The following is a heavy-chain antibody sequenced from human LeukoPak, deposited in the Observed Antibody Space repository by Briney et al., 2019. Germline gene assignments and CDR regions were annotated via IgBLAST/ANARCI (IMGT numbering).Heavy chain of an antibody. CDR3: ARDRRDTGGIDY. D-gene: IGHD1-14*01. CDR2: ISRSSGHT. CDR1: GLTFSDYY. Sequence: AGGSLRLSCAASGLTFSDYYMSWIRQAPGKGLEWVSYISRSSGHTNYADSVKGRFTNSRDNAKNSLYLQMNSLRAEDTAVYYCARDRRDTGGIDYWGQGTLVTVSS. J-gene: IGHJ4*02. V-gene: IGHV3-11*05.